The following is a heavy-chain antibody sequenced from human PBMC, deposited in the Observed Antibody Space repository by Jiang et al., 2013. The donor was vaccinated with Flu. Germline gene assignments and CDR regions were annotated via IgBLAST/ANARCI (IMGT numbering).Heavy chain of an antibody. Sequence: PGGSLRLSCAASGFTVSSNYMSWVRQAPGKGLEWVSVIYSGGSTYYADSVKGRFTISRDNSKNTLYLQMNSLRAEDTAVYYCARSIGPDLPDYDILTGYYRMYWYFDLWGRGTLVTVSS. J-gene: IGHJ2*01. V-gene: IGHV3-66*01. CDR3: ARSIGPDLPDYDILTGYYRMYWYFDL. CDR2: IYSGGST. D-gene: IGHD3-9*01. CDR1: GFTVSSNY.